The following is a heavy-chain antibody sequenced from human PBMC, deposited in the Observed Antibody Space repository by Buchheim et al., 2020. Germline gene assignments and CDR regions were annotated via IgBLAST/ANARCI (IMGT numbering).Heavy chain of an antibody. Sequence: EVQLVESGGGLVKPGGSLRLSCAASGFTFSNAWMSWVRQAPGKGLEWVGRIKSKTDGGTTDYAAPVNGRFTISRDDSKNTLYLQMNSLKTEDTAVYYCTGVVVPAAPLYYYYYMDVWGKGTT. J-gene: IGHJ6*03. CDR1: GFTFSNAW. V-gene: IGHV3-15*01. CDR2: IKSKTDGGTT. CDR3: TGVVVPAAPLYYYYYMDV. D-gene: IGHD2-2*01.